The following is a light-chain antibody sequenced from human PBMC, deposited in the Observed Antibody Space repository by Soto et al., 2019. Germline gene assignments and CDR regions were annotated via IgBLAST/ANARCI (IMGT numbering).Light chain of an antibody. V-gene: IGKV1-8*01. CDR2: AAA. CDR3: QQYFSYPYT. Sequence: AIRMTQSPSSFSASTGDRVTITCRASQDISSYLAWYQQKVGKAPKLLIYAAATLQRGAPSRVSGSGSGTDFTLTIRRLQSEDFATYYCQQYFSYPYTFGQGTKLEI. CDR1: QDISSY. J-gene: IGKJ2*01.